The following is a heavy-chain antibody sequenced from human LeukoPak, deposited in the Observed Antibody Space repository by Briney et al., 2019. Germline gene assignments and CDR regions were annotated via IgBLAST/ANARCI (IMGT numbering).Heavy chain of an antibody. J-gene: IGHJ4*02. D-gene: IGHD3-22*01. CDR3: ARDYDSSGYSVD. Sequence: GGSLRLSCAASGFTVSSNYMSWVRQAPGKGLEWVSVIYSDGSTYYADSVKGRFTISRDTSKNTLYLQMNSLRAEDTAVYYCARDYDSSGYSVDWGQGTLVTVSS. CDR2: IYSDGST. V-gene: IGHV3-66*01. CDR1: GFTVSSNY.